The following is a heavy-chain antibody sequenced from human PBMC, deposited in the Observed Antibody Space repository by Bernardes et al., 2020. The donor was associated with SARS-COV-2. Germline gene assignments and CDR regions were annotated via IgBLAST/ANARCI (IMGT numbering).Heavy chain of an antibody. Sequence: ITRRTPYYGKKHKPPGNGLEWVWLIYSSGISYYNPSLQSRFSASVDTSTNQFSLRLAFMTAADTAVYYCAGSSCGIECYIGGLRSWEYGMDVWGRGTTVTVSS. CDR1: ITRRTPY. CDR3: AGSSCGIECYIGGLRSWEYGMDV. CDR2: IYSSGIS. D-gene: IGHD2-21*01. V-gene: IGHV4-39*01. J-gene: IGHJ6*02.